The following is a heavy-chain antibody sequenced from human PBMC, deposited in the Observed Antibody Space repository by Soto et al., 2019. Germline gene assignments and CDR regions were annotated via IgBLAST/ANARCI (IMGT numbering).Heavy chain of an antibody. CDR1: GGSMRSYY. J-gene: IGHJ6*02. Sequence: SETLSLTCSVSGGSMRSYYWNXLRQPAGXXXXXXXXXXXXXXXXXTPSLQSRVTMSVDTPKNELSLRLNSVTAADTDGDYCARIGEDVYYGMDVWGQGTTVTVSS. V-gene: IGHV4-4*07. D-gene: IGHD2-21*01. CDR2: XXXXXXX. CDR3: ARIGEDVYYGMDV.